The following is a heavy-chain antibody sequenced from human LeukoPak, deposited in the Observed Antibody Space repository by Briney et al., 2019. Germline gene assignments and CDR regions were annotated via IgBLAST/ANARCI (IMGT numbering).Heavy chain of an antibody. CDR1: GFTFGDYA. CDR2: IRSKAYGGTT. Sequence: GRSLRLSCTASGFTFGDYAMSWFRQAPGKGLEWVGFIRSKAYGGTTEYAASVKGRFTISRDDSKSVAYLQMNSLKTEDTAVYYCTRGPVPIAAADDYWGQGTLVTVSS. J-gene: IGHJ4*02. V-gene: IGHV3-49*03. D-gene: IGHD6-13*01. CDR3: TRGPVPIAAADDY.